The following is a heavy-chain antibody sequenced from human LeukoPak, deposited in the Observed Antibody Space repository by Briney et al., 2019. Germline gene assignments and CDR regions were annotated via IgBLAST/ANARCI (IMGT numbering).Heavy chain of an antibody. J-gene: IGHJ4*02. CDR3: AIMHGYYDGSGYWVQ. CDR2: ITTSGATT. D-gene: IGHD3-22*01. V-gene: IGHV3-23*01. CDR1: GFIFSSYG. Sequence: GGSLRLSCAASGFIFSSYGMSWVRQAPGKGLEWVSFITTSGATTSYADSVKGRFTISRDNPRNTLYMQMNSLGDEDTALYYCAIMHGYYDGSGYWVQWGQGTLVTVSS.